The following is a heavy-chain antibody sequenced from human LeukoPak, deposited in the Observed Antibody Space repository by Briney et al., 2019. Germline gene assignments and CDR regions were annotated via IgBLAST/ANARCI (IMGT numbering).Heavy chain of an antibody. CDR1: GFTISSYA. Sequence: GGSLRLSCTTSGFTISSYAINWVRQAPGKGLEWVSSISSTSGYIYYADSVKGRFTISRDNAKNSLYLQMNSLRAEDTAVYYCVRGPGFLMDVWGQGTTVTVSS. V-gene: IGHV3-21*01. J-gene: IGHJ6*02. D-gene: IGHD2-21*01. CDR2: ISSTSGYI. CDR3: VRGPGFLMDV.